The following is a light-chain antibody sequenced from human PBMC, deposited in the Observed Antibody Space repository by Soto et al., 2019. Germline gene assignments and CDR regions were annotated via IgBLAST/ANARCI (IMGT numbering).Light chain of an antibody. CDR3: CSLCAGNKVL. CDR1: SSDVGGYNF. CDR2: EVS. V-gene: IGLV2-8*01. Sequence: QSALTQPPSASGSPGQSVTISCTGTSSDVGGYNFVSWYQQHPGKAPKSVIFEVSKRPSGVSDRFSGSKSGNTASLTVSGLQAEDEAAYYCCSLCAGNKVLFGGGTKLTVL. J-gene: IGLJ3*02.